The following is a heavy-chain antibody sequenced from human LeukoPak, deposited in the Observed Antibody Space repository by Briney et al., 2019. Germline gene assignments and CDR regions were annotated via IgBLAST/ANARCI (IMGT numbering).Heavy chain of an antibody. CDR3: ARVIGKRGYDLDQYYYYMDV. CDR1: GGSISSSSYY. J-gene: IGHJ6*03. V-gene: IGHV4-39*07. D-gene: IGHD5-12*01. Sequence: SETLSLTCTVSGGSISSSSYYWGWIRQPPGKGLEWIGSIYYSGSTYYNPSLKSRVTISVDTSKNQFSLKLSSVTAADTAVYYCARVIGKRGYDLDQYYYYMDVWGKGTTVTVSS. CDR2: IYYSGST.